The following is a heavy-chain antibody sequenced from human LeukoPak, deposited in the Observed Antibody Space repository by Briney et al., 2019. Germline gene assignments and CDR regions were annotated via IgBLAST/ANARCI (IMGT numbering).Heavy chain of an antibody. CDR1: GFTFSSYG. J-gene: IGHJ6*03. CDR2: IRYDGSNK. V-gene: IGHV3-30*02. D-gene: IGHD3-3*01. CDR3: AKGTYYDFWSGYYYYYYYMDV. Sequence: PTGGSLRLSCAASGFTFSSYGMHWVRQAPGKGLEWVAFIRYDGSNKYYADSVKGRFTISRDNSKNSLYLQMNSLRTEDTALYYCAKGTYYDFWSGYYYYYYYMDVWGKGTTVTVSS.